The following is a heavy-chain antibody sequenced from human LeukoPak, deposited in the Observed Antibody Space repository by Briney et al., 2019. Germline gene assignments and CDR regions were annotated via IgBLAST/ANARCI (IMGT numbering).Heavy chain of an antibody. D-gene: IGHD6-25*01. V-gene: IGHV3-30*10. Sequence: GGSLRLSCAASGFPFSRHPMHWVRQAPGKGLEWVAGISDDGKDKYYTDSVRSRFTIARDNAKNTLSLQMNSLRIEDTALYYCARQGSALSYYYNYMDVRGKGTTVTVS. CDR1: GFPFSRHP. CDR2: ISDDGKDK. J-gene: IGHJ6*03. CDR3: ARQGSALSYYYNYMDV.